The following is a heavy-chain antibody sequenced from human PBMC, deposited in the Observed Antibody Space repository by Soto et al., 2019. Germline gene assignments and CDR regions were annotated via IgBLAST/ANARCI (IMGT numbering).Heavy chain of an antibody. CDR2: IYYSGGT. CDR3: ARQGDTLFVHLYYFYH. J-gene: IGHJ4*02. CDR1: GGSISSSSYY. V-gene: IGHV4-39*01. D-gene: IGHD3-16*01. Sequence: QLLESGPGLVQPSETLSLTCTVSGGSISSSSYYWGWIRQPPGKGLEWIGSIYYSGGTYYNPSLKSRVTISVDTSKNQCSLRARTVSAAPTAVYSCARQGDTLFVHLYYFYHWGQGTLVTVSS.